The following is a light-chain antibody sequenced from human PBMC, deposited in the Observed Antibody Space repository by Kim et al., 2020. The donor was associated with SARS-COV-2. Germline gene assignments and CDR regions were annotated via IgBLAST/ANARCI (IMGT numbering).Light chain of an antibody. CDR3: QQYGSPPTT. J-gene: IGKJ2*01. Sequence: LSPGERATLSCRARQSVDNRYVAWYQQNTGQAIRLVIYAASSRATGIPDRFSGSGSGTDFTLTISRLEPEDFAVYYCQQYGSPPTTFGQGTKLEI. CDR1: QSVDNRY. V-gene: IGKV3-20*01. CDR2: AAS.